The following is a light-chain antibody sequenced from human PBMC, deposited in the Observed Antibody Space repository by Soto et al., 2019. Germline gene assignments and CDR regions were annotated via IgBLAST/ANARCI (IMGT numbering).Light chain of an antibody. V-gene: IGKV3-15*01. J-gene: IGKJ4*01. CDR3: QQYDQWPPLT. CDR2: RAS. Sequence: EIVVTQSPATLSVSLGGRAILSCRASQTIDSSIAWYQHKPGQAPRLLVSRASRRVTDIPDRFTGSGSGTEFTLTIDNVQSEDIGTYYCQQYDQWPPLTFGGGTKVEMK. CDR1: QTIDSS.